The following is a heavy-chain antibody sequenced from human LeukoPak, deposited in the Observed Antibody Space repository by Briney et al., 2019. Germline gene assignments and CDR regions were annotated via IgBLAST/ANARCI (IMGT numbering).Heavy chain of an antibody. CDR1: GFTFSSYW. V-gene: IGHV3-7*01. D-gene: IGHD4-17*01. Sequence: GGSLRLSCAASGFTFSSYWMSWVRQAPGKGLEWVANIKQDGSEKYYVDSVKGRFTISRDNAKNSLYLQMNSLGAEDTAVYYCATYGDYEYFDYWGQGTLVTVSS. CDR3: ATYGDYEYFDY. CDR2: IKQDGSEK. J-gene: IGHJ4*02.